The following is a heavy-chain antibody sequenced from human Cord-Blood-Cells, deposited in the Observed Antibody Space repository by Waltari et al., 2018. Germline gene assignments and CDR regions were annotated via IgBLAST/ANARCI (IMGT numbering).Heavy chain of an antibody. CDR3: ATGGSSWYWYFDL. V-gene: IGHV1-24*01. D-gene: IGHD6-13*01. CDR2: FYPEDGET. J-gene: IGHJ2*01. CDR1: GYTLTELS. Sequence: QVQLVQSGAEVKKPGASVKVSCKVSGYTLTELSMHWVRQAPGQGLEWMGGFYPEDGETNYAQKYQGRVTMNEDTHTDTAYMELSSLRSEHTAVYYCATGGSSWYWYFDLWGRGTLVTVSS.